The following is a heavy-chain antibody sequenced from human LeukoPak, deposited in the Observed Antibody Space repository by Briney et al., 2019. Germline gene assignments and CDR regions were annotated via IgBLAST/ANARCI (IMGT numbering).Heavy chain of an antibody. D-gene: IGHD6-19*01. CDR3: ARDLPEQWLVFDY. CDR1: GFTFSSYS. J-gene: IGHJ4*02. Sequence: GGSLRLSCAASGFTFSSYSMNWVRQAPGKGLEWVSSTSSSSSYIYYADSVKGRFTISRDNAKNSLYLQMNSLRAEDTAVYYCARDLPEQWLVFDYWGQGTLVTVSS. V-gene: IGHV3-21*01. CDR2: TSSSSSYI.